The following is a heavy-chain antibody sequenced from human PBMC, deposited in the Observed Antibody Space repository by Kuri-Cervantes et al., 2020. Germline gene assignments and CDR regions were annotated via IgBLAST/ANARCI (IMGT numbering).Heavy chain of an antibody. CDR1: GYTFTSYG. D-gene: IGHD2-15*01. CDR3: ARAGYCSGGSCYYEYYFDY. Sequence: ASVKVSCKASGYTFTSYGISWVRQAPGQGLEWMGWINPNSGGTNYAQKFQGWVTMTRDTSISTAYMELSRLRSDDTAVYYCARAGYCSGGSCYYEYYFDYWGQGTLVTVSS. V-gene: IGHV1-2*04. J-gene: IGHJ4*02. CDR2: INPNSGGT.